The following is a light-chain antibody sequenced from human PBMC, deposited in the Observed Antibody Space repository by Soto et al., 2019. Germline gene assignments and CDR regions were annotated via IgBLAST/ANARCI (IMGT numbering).Light chain of an antibody. J-gene: IGKJ2*01. Sequence: DIQMTQSPSSLSASIGDRVTITCRASQTIDTYINWYQQKPGKAPILLIYGASSLESGAPSGFSGSGSGTDFAPTISNLQPEDFATYYCQQSFSTPYTFGQGTKLEIK. V-gene: IGKV1-39*01. CDR1: QTIDTY. CDR2: GAS. CDR3: QQSFSTPYT.